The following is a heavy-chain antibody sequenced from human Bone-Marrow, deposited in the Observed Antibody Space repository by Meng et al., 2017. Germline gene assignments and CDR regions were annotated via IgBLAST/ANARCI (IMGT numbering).Heavy chain of an antibody. V-gene: IGHV4-4*02. J-gene: IGHJ5*02. CDR1: GASISSSHW. CDR3: ARAAYDIWSGYAP. CDR2: IYHDGST. D-gene: IGHD3-3*01. Sequence: VQRPEAGPGMVKRSGTLSLTCAGSGASISSSHWWGWVRQPPGKGLEWIGEIYHDGSTNYTPSLKSRVTISVDKSKNQFSLKLSSVTAADTAVYYCARAAYDIWSGYAPWGQGSLVTVSS.